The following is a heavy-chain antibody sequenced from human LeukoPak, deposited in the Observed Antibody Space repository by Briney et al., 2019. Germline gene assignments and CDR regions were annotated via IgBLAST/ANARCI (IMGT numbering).Heavy chain of an antibody. CDR2: IYSGGST. Sequence: GGSLRLSCAASGFTVSSNYMSWVRQAPGKGLEWVSVIYSGGSTYYADSVKGRFTISRDNSKNMLYLQMNSLRAEDTAVYYCATRHSYGSGSFDYWGQGTLVTVSS. CDR3: ATRHSYGSGSFDY. J-gene: IGHJ4*02. D-gene: IGHD3-10*01. CDR1: GFTVSSNY. V-gene: IGHV3-53*01.